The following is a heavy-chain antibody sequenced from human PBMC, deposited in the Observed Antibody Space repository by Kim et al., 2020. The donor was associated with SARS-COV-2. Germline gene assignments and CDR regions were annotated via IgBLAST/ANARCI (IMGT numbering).Heavy chain of an antibody. J-gene: IGHJ4*02. Sequence: GGSLRLSCAASGFTFSSYAMGWVRQAPGKGLEWVSILNDSGDRTYYADSAKGRFTISRDNSKSTLYLQMNSLRAEETAVYYCAKRHMVRGVVDFWGQGTLVTVSS. D-gene: IGHD3-10*01. CDR2: LNDSGDRT. CDR1: GFTFSSYA. CDR3: AKRHMVRGVVDF. V-gene: IGHV3-23*01.